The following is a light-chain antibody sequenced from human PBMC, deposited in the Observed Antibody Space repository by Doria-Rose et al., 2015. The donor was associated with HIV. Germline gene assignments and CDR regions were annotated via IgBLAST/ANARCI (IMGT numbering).Light chain of an antibody. V-gene: IGKV3-15*01. Sequence: MTQSPATLSVSPGERATLSCRASQGIGSDLAWYQQKPGQAPRLLIYRASIMATGIPPRFTGGGSGTEFTLTISSLQSEDFAVYFCQQYSQWPPYTFGQGTKLEVK. CDR3: QQYSQWPPYT. CDR2: RAS. CDR1: QGIGSD. J-gene: IGKJ2*01.